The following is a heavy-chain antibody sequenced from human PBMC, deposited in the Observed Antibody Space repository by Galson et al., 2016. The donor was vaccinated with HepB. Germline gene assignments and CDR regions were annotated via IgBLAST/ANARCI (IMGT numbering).Heavy chain of an antibody. D-gene: IGHD5-18*01. CDR1: GFSFSSYW. CDR2: INGDGSRT. J-gene: IGHJ4*02. CDR3: ASRDIPMANDY. V-gene: IGHV3-74*01. Sequence: SLRLSCAASGFSFSSYWMHWVRQAPGKGLVWVSRINGDGSRTSYADYVKGRFTISRDNAKNTLYLQMNSLRAEDTAVYFCASRDIPMANDYWGQGVLVTVSA.